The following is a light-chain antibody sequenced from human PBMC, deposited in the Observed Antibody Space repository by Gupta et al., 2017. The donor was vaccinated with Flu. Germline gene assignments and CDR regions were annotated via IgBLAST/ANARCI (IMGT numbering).Light chain of an antibody. CDR1: QGISNY. CDR2: VAS. J-gene: IGKJ2*01. CDR3: QQLDRFPHT. V-gene: IGKV1-9*01. Sequence: ITVRASQGISNYLAWYQHKPGKSPKLLSYVASILQSGVPSRFSGTASWTEFTLTISTLQPEDFATYYGQQLDRFPHTFGQGTKLEI.